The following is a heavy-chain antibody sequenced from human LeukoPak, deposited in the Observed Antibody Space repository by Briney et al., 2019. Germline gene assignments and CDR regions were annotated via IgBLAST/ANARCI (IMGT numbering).Heavy chain of an antibody. CDR1: GGSITSYY. CDR2: IYTSGST. V-gene: IGHV4-4*07. J-gene: IGHJ4*02. D-gene: IGHD3-10*01. Sequence: SETLSLTCTVSGGSITSYYWSWIRQPAGKGLEWIGRIYTSGSTNYNPSLKSRVTMSVDTSKNQFSLKLTSVTAADTAVYYCARDYYGSGSYYTPQLWGQGTLVTVSS. CDR3: ARDYYGSGSYYTPQL.